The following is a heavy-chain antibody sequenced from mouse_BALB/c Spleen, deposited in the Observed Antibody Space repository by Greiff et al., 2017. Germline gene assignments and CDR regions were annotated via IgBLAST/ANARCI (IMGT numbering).Heavy chain of an antibody. D-gene: IGHD2-10*01. J-gene: IGHJ2*01. CDR1: GFTFSSYA. Sequence: DVHLVESGGGLVKPGGSLKLSCAASGFTFSSYAMSWVRQTPEKRLEWVASISNGGGSTYYPDTVKGRFTISRDNAKNTLYLQMSSLKSEDTAMYYCARHPYYDKYYFDYWGQGTTLTVSS. CDR2: ISNGGGST. V-gene: IGHV5-12-2*01. CDR3: ARHPYYDKYYFDY.